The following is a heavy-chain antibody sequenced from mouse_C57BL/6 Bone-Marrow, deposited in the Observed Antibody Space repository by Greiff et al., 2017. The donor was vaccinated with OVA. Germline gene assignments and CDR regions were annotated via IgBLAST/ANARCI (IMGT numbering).Heavy chain of an antibody. J-gene: IGHJ3*01. CDR3: ARSWAY. CDR1: GYTFTSYW. Sequence: VQLQQPGAELVRPGTSVKLSCKASGYTFTSYWMHWVQQRPGQGLEWIGVIDPSDSYTTYNKKFKGKATLTVDNSSSTAYMQLSSLTSEDSAVYDCARSWAYWGQGTRVTVSA. V-gene: IGHV1-59*01. CDR2: IDPSDSYT.